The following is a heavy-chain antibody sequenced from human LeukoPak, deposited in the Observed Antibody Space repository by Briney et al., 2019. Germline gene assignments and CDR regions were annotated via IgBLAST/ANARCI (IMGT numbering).Heavy chain of an antibody. J-gene: IGHJ3*01. V-gene: IGHV3-48*03. D-gene: IGHD3-10*01. CDR2: ISVSGDTI. CDR1: GFPFSAYE. Sequence: GGSLRLSCAASGFPFSAYEMNWVRQAPGKGLEWVSYISVSGDTIYYADSVKGRFTISRDNAKNSLYLQLSSLRVEDMGVYYCARDGETAAPWALDLWGQGTVVSVSS. CDR3: ARDGETAAPWALDL.